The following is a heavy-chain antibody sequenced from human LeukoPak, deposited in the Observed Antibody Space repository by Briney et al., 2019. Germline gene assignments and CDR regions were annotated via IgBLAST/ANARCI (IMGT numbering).Heavy chain of an antibody. D-gene: IGHD2-2*01. CDR2: INAGNGNT. Sequence: GASVKVSCKASGYTFTSYAMHWVRQAPGQRLEWMGWINAGNGNTKYSQKFQGRVTITRDTSASTAYMELSSLRSEDTAVYYCARSPTGDIVVVPAGPFGYWGQGTLVTVSS. J-gene: IGHJ4*02. CDR3: ARSPTGDIVVVPAGPFGY. V-gene: IGHV1-3*01. CDR1: GYTFTSYA.